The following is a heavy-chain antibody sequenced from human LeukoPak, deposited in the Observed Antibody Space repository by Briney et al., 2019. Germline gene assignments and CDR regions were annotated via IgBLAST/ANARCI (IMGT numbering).Heavy chain of an antibody. CDR3: AKDFTPDGIWDIDY. D-gene: IGHD1-14*01. J-gene: IGHJ4*02. Sequence: GGSLRLSCVASGFTFSKYTMSWVHQAPGKGLEWVSGIYGGGSGSTFYAESVKGRFTISRDNSKNTLYLQMNSLRDEDTAIYYCAKDFTPDGIWDIDYWGRGTLITVSS. V-gene: IGHV3-23*01. CDR2: IYGGGSGST. CDR1: GFTFSKYT.